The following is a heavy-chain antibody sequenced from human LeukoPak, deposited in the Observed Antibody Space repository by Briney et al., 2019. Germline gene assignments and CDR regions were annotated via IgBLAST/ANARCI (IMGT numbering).Heavy chain of an antibody. CDR2: IGSSSSTI. CDR3: ARDDWGRHDAFDI. V-gene: IGHV3-48*01. CDR1: GFTFSSYS. D-gene: IGHD7-27*01. Sequence: TGGSLRLSCAASGFTFSSYSMNWVRQAPGKGLEWVSYIGSSSSTIYYADSVKGRFTISRDNAKNSLYLQMNSLRAEDTAVYYCARDDWGRHDAFDIWGQGTMVTVSS. J-gene: IGHJ3*02.